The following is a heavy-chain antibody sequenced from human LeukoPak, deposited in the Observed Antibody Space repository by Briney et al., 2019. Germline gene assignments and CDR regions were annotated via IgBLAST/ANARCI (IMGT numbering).Heavy chain of an antibody. CDR1: GFTFSSYS. V-gene: IGHV3-21*01. J-gene: IGHJ6*03. CDR2: ISSSSSYI. Sequence: GGSLRLSCAASGFTFSSYSMNWVRQAPGKGLEWVSSISSSSSYIYYADSVKGRFTISRDNAKNSLYLQMNSLRAEDTAVYYCARDGPYRYYMDVWGKGTTVTVSS. CDR3: ARDGPYRYYMDV. D-gene: IGHD1-1*01.